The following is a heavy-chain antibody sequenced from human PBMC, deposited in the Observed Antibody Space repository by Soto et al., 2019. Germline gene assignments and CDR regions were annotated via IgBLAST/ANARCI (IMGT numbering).Heavy chain of an antibody. D-gene: IGHD1-26*01. V-gene: IGHV1-18*01. J-gene: IGHJ6*02. Sequence: ASVKVSCMASGYTFTSYGISWVRQAPGQGLEWMGWISAYNGNTNYAQKLQGRVTMTTDTSTSTAYMELRSLRSDDTAVYYCAREGNRGSYPYYYYYYGMDVWGQGTTVTVSS. CDR3: AREGNRGSYPYYYYYYGMDV. CDR2: ISAYNGNT. CDR1: GYTFTSYG.